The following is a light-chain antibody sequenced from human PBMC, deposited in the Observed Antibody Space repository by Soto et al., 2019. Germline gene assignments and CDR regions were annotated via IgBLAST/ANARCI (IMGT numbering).Light chain of an antibody. CDR2: KAS. CDR1: QSISSW. J-gene: IGKJ2*01. CDR3: QPYNSYWYA. V-gene: IGKV1-5*03. Sequence: DIQMTQSPSTLSASVGDRVTITCRASQSISSWLAWYQQKPGKAPKLLIYKASSLESGVPSRFSGSGSGTEFTLTISSLQPDDFETYYCQPYNSYWYAFGQGTKVDI.